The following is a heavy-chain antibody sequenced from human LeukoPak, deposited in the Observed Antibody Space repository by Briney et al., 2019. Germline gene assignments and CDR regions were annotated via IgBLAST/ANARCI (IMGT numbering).Heavy chain of an antibody. D-gene: IGHD4-17*01. CDR2: INAGNGNT. V-gene: IGHV1-3*01. CDR1: GYTFTSYA. Sequence: ASVKVSCKAPGYTFTSYAMHWVRQAPGQRLEWMGWINAGNGNTKYSQKFQGRVTITRDTSASTAYMELSSLRSEDTAVYYCARTSLDYGEGDYWGQGTLVTVSS. CDR3: ARTSLDYGEGDY. J-gene: IGHJ4*02.